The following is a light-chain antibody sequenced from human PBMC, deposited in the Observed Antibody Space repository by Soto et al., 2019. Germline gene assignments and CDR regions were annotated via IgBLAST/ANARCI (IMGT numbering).Light chain of an antibody. CDR1: QSVSSSY. J-gene: IGKJ3*01. V-gene: IGKV3D-20*01. Sequence: EIVLTQSPATLSLSPGERATLSCGASQSVSSSYLAWYQQKPGLAPRLLIYEASSRATGIPDRFSGGGSGTDFTLTISRLEPEDFAVYYCHQYGTSPFTFGPGTKVDIK. CDR3: HQYGTSPFT. CDR2: EAS.